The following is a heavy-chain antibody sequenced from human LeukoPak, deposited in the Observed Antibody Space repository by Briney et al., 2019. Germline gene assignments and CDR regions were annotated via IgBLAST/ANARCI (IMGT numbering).Heavy chain of an antibody. CDR2: IYYSGST. J-gene: IGHJ3*02. V-gene: IGHV4-39*07. CDR3: ARGHVAFDI. CDR1: GGSIRSNNYY. Sequence: SETLSLTCTVSGGSIRSNNYYWGWIRQPPGKGLEWIGSIYYSGSTYYNPSLKSRVTISVDTSKNQFSLKLSSVTAADTAVYYCARGHVAFDIWGQGTMVTVSS.